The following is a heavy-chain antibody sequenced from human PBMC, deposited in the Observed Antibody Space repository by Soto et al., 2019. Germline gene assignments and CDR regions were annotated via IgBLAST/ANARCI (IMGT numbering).Heavy chain of an antibody. CDR2: ISSSSSTI. J-gene: IGHJ4*02. CDR1: GFTFSSNS. CDR3: ARDLPTYCGGDCYSY. V-gene: IGHV3-48*02. D-gene: IGHD2-21*02. Sequence: EVQLVESGGGLVQPGGSLRPSCAASGFTFSSNSMNWAPQAPGKGLEGVSYISSSSSTIYYADSVKGRFTISRDNAKNSLYLQMNSLRDEDTAVYYCARDLPTYCGGDCYSYWGQGTLVTVSS.